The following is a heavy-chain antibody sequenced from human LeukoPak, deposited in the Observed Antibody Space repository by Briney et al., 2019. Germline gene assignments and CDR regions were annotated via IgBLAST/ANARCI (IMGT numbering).Heavy chain of an antibody. Sequence: PSETLSLTCTVSGGSISNYYWSWIRQPPGKGLEWIGYIYYSGSTNYNPSLKSRVTISVDASKNQFSLKLSSVTAADTAVYYCARVGGTNYYYYGMDVWGQGTTVTVSS. CDR1: GGSISNYY. J-gene: IGHJ6*02. CDR3: ARVGGTNYYYYGMDV. CDR2: IYYSGST. D-gene: IGHD1-26*01. V-gene: IGHV4-59*01.